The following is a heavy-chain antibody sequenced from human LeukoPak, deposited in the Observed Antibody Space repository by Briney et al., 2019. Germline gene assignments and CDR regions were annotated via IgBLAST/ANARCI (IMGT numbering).Heavy chain of an antibody. D-gene: IGHD6-19*01. Sequence: SETLSLTCTVSGYSISSGYYWGWIRQPPGKGLEWIRSIYHSGSTYYNPSLKSRVTISVDTSKNQFSLKLSSVTAADTAVYYCARGTTMLAVAGTGAWFDPWGQGTLVPVSS. V-gene: IGHV4-38-2*02. CDR2: IYHSGST. J-gene: IGHJ5*02. CDR3: ARGTTMLAVAGTGAWFDP. CDR1: GYSISSGYY.